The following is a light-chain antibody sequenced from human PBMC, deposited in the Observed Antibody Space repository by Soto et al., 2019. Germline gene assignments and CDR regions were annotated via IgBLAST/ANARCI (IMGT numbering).Light chain of an antibody. CDR2: RAS. CDR3: QQYAAHSQVT. Sequence: DIQMTQSPSTVSASVGDRVAITCRASQSSSTSLAWYQQKPWKAPRLLNYRASILEEGAPSRFSGSGYGTASTLTIGGLHPDTLATYYFQQYAAHSQVTFGKGTTVEI. J-gene: IGKJ2*01. V-gene: IGKV1-5*03. CDR1: QSSSTS.